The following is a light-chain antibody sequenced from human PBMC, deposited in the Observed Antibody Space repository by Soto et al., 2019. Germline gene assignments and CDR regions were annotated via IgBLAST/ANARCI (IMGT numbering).Light chain of an antibody. CDR1: SGHSSYD. V-gene: IGLV4-69*01. Sequence: QAVLPQSPSASASLGASVKLTCTLSSGHSSYDIAWHQQQPEKGPRYLMKLNNDGSHNRGDGSPDRFSCSSSGAELYLTISGLQSEDQDDYYCQTCGSGIRVVVGGTKLTV. CDR2: LNNDGSH. CDR3: QTCGSGIRV. J-gene: IGLJ3*02.